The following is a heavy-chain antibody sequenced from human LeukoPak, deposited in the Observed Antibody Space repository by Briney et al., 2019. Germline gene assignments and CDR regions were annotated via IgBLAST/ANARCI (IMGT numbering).Heavy chain of an antibody. V-gene: IGHV1-69*02. CDR3: ASKGDTYCGGDCYSN. J-gene: IGHJ4*02. D-gene: IGHD2-21*01. CDR1: GGTFSSYT. Sequence: SVKVSCKASGGTFSSYTISWVRQAPGQGLEWMGRIIPILGITNYAQKFQGRVTITADKSTSTAYMELSSLRSEDTAVYYCASKGDTYCGGDCYSNWGQGTLVTVSS. CDR2: IIPILGIT.